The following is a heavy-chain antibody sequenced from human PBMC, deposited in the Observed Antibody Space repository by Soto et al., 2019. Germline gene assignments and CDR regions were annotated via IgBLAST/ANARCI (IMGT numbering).Heavy chain of an antibody. CDR3: ALLSMVRGVILCYYYMDV. D-gene: IGHD3-10*01. V-gene: IGHV2-5*02. J-gene: IGHJ6*03. CDR1: GFSLSTSGVG. CDR2: ICLDDDK. Sequence: QITLKESGPTLVKPTQTLTLTCTFSGFSLSTSGVGVGWIRQPPGKALEWLALICLDDDKRYSPSLKSRLTITEDTSKNLVVLRMANMDPVDTATYYCALLSMVRGVILCYYYMDVWGKGTTLTVSS.